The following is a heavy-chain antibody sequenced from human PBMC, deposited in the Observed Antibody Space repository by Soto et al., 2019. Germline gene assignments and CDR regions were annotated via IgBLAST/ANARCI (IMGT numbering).Heavy chain of an antibody. CDR1: EGTFNSYA. V-gene: IGHV1-69*01. CDR3: ASGASRWYPYGFDS. CDR2: IIPYYNTL. J-gene: IGHJ4*02. Sequence: QAQAVQSGAEVRKPGSSVKLSCKASEGTFNSYAIAWVRQAPGQGLEWMGGIIPYYNTLNYAQKFQDRVTITADDSTNTVYMELSSLRSDDTAVYFCASGASRWYPYGFDSWAQGTLVTVSS. D-gene: IGHD6-13*01.